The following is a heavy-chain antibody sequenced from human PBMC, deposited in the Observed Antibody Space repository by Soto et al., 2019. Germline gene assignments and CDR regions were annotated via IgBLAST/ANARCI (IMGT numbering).Heavy chain of an antibody. CDR2: ISYDGSNK. V-gene: IGHV3-30*18. D-gene: IGHD6-13*01. CDR1: GFTFSSYG. J-gene: IGHJ6*02. CDR3: AKDLRAYSSSWYHYYYYYGMDV. Sequence: GGSLRLSCAASGFTFSSYGMHWVRQAPGKGLEWVAAISYDGSNKYYADSVKGRFTISRDNSKNTLYLQMNSLRAEDTAVYYCAKDLRAYSSSWYHYYYYYGMDVWGQGTTVTVSS.